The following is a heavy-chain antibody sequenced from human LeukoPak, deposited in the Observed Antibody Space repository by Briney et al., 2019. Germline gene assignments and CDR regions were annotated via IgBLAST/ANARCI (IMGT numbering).Heavy chain of an antibody. CDR3: ASDILTGSTTDY. V-gene: IGHV3-30*19. D-gene: IGHD3-9*01. Sequence: PGGSLRLSCAASGFTFSSYGMHWVRQAPGKGLEWVAVIWYDGSNKYYADSVKGRLTISRDNSKNTLYLQMNSLRAEDTAVYYCASDILTGSTTDYWGQGTLVTVSS. CDR1: GFTFSSYG. CDR2: IWYDGSNK. J-gene: IGHJ4*02.